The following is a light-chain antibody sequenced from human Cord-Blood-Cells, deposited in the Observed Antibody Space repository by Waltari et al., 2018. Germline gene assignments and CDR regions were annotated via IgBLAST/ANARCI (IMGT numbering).Light chain of an antibody. J-gene: IGLJ1*01. CDR2: EGS. CDR1: SSDVGSYNL. Sequence: QSALTQPASVSGSPGQSITISCTGTSSDVGSYNLVSWYQQHPGKAPKPMIYEGSKRRQGVSNRFSGSKTCNTASRTSSGLQAEGEAEYQCCSYAGSSVYVFGTGTKVTVL. V-gene: IGLV2-23*01. CDR3: CSYAGSSVYV.